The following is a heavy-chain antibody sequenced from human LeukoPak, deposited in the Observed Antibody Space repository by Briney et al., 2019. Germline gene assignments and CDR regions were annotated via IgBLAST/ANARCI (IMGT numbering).Heavy chain of an antibody. Sequence: ASVKVSCKASGYTFTSYDINWVRQATGQGLEWMGWMNPNSGNTGYAQKFQGRVTITRNTSISTDYMELSSLRSEDTAVYFCARDASYDSSGSDYWGQGTLVTVSS. CDR2: MNPNSGNT. CDR1: GYTFTSYD. D-gene: IGHD3-22*01. V-gene: IGHV1-8*03. CDR3: ARDASYDSSGSDY. J-gene: IGHJ4*02.